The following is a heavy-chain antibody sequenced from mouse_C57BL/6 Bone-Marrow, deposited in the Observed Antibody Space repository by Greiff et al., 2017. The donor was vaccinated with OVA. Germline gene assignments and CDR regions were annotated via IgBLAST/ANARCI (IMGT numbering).Heavy chain of an antibody. CDR3: ARDRRLRHYAMDY. J-gene: IGHJ4*01. Sequence: EVKLMESGGGLVKPGGSLKLSCAASGFTFSSYAMSWVRQTPEKRLEWVATISDGGSYTYYPDNVKGRFTISRDNAKNNLYLQMSHLKSEDTAMYYCARDRRLRHYAMDYWGQGTSVTVSS. CDR1: GFTFSSYA. D-gene: IGHD2-4*01. V-gene: IGHV5-4*01. CDR2: ISDGGSYT.